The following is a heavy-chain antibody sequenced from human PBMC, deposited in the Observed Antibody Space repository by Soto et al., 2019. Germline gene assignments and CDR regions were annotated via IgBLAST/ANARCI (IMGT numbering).Heavy chain of an antibody. CDR3: ARSECTGSDSYSRGYFGL. Sequence: QITLKESGPTLVKPTQTLTLTCTYSGFSLTTGGVAVGWLRQPPGKALEWLALIYWDDDKRYSQSLKSRLSITLDTYKNQVVLTTTNMDPVDTATYYGARSECTGSDSYSRGYFGLWGRGTLVTVSS. D-gene: IGHD2-8*02. J-gene: IGHJ2*01. CDR1: GFSLTTGGVA. CDR2: IYWDDDK. V-gene: IGHV2-5*02.